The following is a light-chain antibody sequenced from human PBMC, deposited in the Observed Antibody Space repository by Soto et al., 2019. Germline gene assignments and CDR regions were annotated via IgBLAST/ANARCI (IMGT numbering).Light chain of an antibody. CDR2: RAS. CDR3: QQYHNLWT. J-gene: IGKJ1*01. V-gene: IGKV3-15*01. CDR1: QSVSSN. Sequence: EIVMTQSPATLSVSPGERATLSCRASQSVSSNVAWYQQRPGQAPRLLIYRASTRATGIPARFSGSGSGTEFTLTISSLQSEDFAVYYCQQYHNLWTFGQGPKVEIK.